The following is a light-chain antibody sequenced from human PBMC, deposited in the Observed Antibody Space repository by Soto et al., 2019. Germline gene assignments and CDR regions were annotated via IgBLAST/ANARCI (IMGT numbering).Light chain of an antibody. CDR3: QQYKT. Sequence: EIVLTQSPGTLSLSTGERATLSCRASQSVSTSYVAWYQQKFGQAPRLLIYDAFSRATGIPDRFSASGSGTDFTLTISRLEPEDSAVYYCQQYKTFGQGTKVDNK. V-gene: IGKV3-20*01. J-gene: IGKJ1*01. CDR2: DAF. CDR1: QSVSTSY.